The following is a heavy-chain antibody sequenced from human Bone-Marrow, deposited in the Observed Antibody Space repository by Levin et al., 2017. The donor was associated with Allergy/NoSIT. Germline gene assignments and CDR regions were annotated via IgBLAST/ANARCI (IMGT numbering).Heavy chain of an antibody. CDR3: ARQMIAAYGDPRYWYFDL. Sequence: GSLRLSCTVSGGSISSSSYYWGWIRQPPGKGLEWIGSIYYSGSTYYNPSLKSRVTISVDTSKNQFSLKLSSVTAADTAVYYCARQMIAAYGDPRYWYFDLWGRGTLVTVSS. V-gene: IGHV4-39*01. J-gene: IGHJ2*01. D-gene: IGHD4-17*01. CDR1: GGSISSSSYY. CDR2: IYYSGST.